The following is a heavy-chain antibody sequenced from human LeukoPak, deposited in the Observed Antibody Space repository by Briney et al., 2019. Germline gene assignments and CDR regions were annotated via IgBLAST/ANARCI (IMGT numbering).Heavy chain of an antibody. V-gene: IGHV3-9*01. Sequence: PGGSLTLSCPGCVFTFDEYAMHGVRQARGKGRDGVSLISWNSGNNRYAESEKGRFTITRDTAKTSLYLQINSLRAEDTALYYCAKHLGGLWFAELFHFDYWGQGTLVTVSS. J-gene: IGHJ4*02. CDR1: VFTFDEYA. CDR2: ISWNSGNN. D-gene: IGHD3-10*01. CDR3: AKHLGGLWFAELFHFDY.